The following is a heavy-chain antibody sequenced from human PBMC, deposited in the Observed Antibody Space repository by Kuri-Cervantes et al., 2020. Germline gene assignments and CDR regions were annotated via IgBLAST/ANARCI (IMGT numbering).Heavy chain of an antibody. CDR2: ISYDGSNK. J-gene: IGHJ4*02. CDR3: AKEAYYYDSSGYYPPYFDY. Sequence: LSLTCAASGFTFSSYAMHWVRQAPGKGLEWVAVISYDGSNKYYADSVKGRFTISRDNSKNTLYLQMNSLRAEDTAVYYCAKEAYYYDSSGYYPPYFDYWGQGTLVTVSS. D-gene: IGHD3-22*01. CDR1: GFTFSSYA. V-gene: IGHV3-30-3*01.